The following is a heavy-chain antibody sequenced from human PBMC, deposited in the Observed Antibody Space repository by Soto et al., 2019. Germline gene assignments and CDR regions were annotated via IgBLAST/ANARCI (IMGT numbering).Heavy chain of an antibody. J-gene: IGHJ4*02. CDR3: AKDADYDILTGYRPLDY. Sequence: PRLSWTASVFTFSSYAMSWVLQYPFKLLELFSAISGSGGSTYYADSVKGRFTISRDNSKNTLYLQMNSLRAEDTAVYYCAKDADYDILTGYRPLDYWGQGTLVTVSS. D-gene: IGHD3-9*01. CDR1: VFTFSSYA. CDR2: ISGSGGST. V-gene: IGHV3-23*01.